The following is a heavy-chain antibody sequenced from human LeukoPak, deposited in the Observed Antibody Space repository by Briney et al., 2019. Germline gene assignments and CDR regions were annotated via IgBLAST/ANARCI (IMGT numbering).Heavy chain of an antibody. D-gene: IGHD6-13*01. CDR1: GYTFTIYD. Sequence: ASVKVSFKASGYTFTIYDINWVRQAPGQGLEWMGWISAYNGNTNYAQKLQGRVTMTTDTSTSTAYMELRSLRSDDTAVYYCARVTRSGIYSSSWLFDYWGQGTLVTVSS. CDR3: ARVTRSGIYSSSWLFDY. J-gene: IGHJ4*02. V-gene: IGHV1-18*01. CDR2: ISAYNGNT.